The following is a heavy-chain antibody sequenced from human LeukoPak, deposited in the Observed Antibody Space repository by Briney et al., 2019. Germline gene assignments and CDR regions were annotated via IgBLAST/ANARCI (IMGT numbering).Heavy chain of an antibody. CDR1: GFTFSNNV. D-gene: IGHD1-26*01. CDR3: AKRGAEVGETVAPGDY. V-gene: IGHV3-23*01. J-gene: IGHJ4*02. CDR2: VSCSGGSI. Sequence: GGSLRLSCAASGFTFSNNVMSWVRQAPGKGLEWVSSVSCSGGSIYYADSVKGRFTSSRDNSKNTLYLQMNSLRVDDTAVYYCAKRGAEVGETVAPGDYWGQGTLVTVSS.